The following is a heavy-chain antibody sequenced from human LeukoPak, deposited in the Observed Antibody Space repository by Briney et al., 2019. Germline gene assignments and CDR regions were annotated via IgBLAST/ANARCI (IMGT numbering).Heavy chain of an antibody. CDR1: GFTFSSYW. J-gene: IGHJ6*03. D-gene: IGHD7-27*01. V-gene: IGHV3-74*01. Sequence: GGSLRLSCAASGFTFSSYWMHWVRQAPGKGRVWVSRINSDGSSTSYADSVKGRFTISRDNAKNTLYLQMNSLRAEDTALYYCARAGGLGIQNYYYYMDVWGKGNTVTVSS. CDR2: INSDGSST. CDR3: ARAGGLGIQNYYYYMDV.